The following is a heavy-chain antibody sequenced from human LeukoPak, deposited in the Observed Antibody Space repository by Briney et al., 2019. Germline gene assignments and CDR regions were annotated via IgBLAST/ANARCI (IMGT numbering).Heavy chain of an antibody. Sequence: GGSLRLSCAASGIIITSYWMSWVSQTPGKGLEWVANIKQDGSEKNYVDSVKGRFTIFRDNARNSLYLQMNSLRAEDTAVYYCASHSYGYNHWGQGTLVIVSS. CDR1: GIIITSYW. D-gene: IGHD3-16*01. J-gene: IGHJ5*02. CDR3: ASHSYGYNH. V-gene: IGHV3-7*01. CDR2: IKQDGSEK.